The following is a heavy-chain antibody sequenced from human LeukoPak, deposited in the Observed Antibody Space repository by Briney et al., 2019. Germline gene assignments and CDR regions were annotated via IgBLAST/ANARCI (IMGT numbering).Heavy chain of an antibody. D-gene: IGHD3-9*01. V-gene: IGHV1-2*02. CDR3: ARDRGVGVLRYFDWPSGY. CDR1: GYTFTGYY. CDR2: INPNSGGT. Sequence: GASVKVSCKASGYTFTGYYMHWVRQAPGQGLEWMGWINPNSGGTNYAQKFQGRVTMTRDTSISTAYMEPSRLRSDDTAVYYCARDRGVGVLRYFDWPSGYWGQGTLVTVSS. J-gene: IGHJ4*02.